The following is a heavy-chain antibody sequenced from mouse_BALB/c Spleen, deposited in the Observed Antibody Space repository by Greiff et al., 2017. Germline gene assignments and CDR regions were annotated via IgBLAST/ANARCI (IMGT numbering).Heavy chain of an antibody. J-gene: IGHJ4*01. V-gene: IGHV8-12*01. CDR2: IYWDDDK. D-gene: IGHD1-1*01. CDR1: GFSLSTSGMG. Sequence: QVTLKESGPGILQPSQTLSLTCSFSGFSLSTSGMGVSWIRQPSGKGLEWLAHIYWDDDKRYNPSLKSRLTISKDTSRNQVFLKITSVDTADTATYYCARPYYYGSSGYYAMDYWGQGTSVTVSS. CDR3: ARPYYYGSSGYYAMDY.